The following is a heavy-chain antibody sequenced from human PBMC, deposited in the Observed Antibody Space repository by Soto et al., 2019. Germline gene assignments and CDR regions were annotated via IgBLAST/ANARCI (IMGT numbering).Heavy chain of an antibody. Sequence: PGGSLRLSCAASGFSFSTFAMTWVRQAPGKGLEWVSTIISTGISTYYADSVKGRFTISRANSKNTLYLQMNSLRAEDSAVYYCARGNYGDYGGFDPWGHGTLVTVSS. J-gene: IGHJ5*02. D-gene: IGHD4-17*01. CDR1: GFSFSTFA. CDR3: ARGNYGDYGGFDP. CDR2: IISTGIST. V-gene: IGHV3-23*01.